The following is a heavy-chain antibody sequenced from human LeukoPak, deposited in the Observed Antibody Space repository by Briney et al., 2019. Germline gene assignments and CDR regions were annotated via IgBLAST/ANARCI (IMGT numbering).Heavy chain of an antibody. CDR2: INPNSGGT. CDR1: GYTFTGYY. J-gene: IGHJ4*02. Sequence: ASVKASCKASGYTFTGYYMHWVRQAPGQGLEWMGWINPNSGGTNYAQKFQGRVTMTRDTSISTAYLELSRLRSDDTAVYYCARALGLDSSSLYGLEYWGQGTLVTVSS. CDR3: ARALGLDSSSLYGLEY. V-gene: IGHV1-2*02. D-gene: IGHD6-13*01.